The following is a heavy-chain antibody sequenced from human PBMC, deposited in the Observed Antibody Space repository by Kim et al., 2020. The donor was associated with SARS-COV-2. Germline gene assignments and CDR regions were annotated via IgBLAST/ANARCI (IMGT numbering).Heavy chain of an antibody. D-gene: IGHD3-10*01. CDR3: AKDFSGSSGNIDP. Sequence: ADSVKGRFTIARYNSQNNLYLQMNTLRAEDTAVYYCAKDFSGSSGNIDPWGQGTLVTVSS. V-gene: IGHV3-30-3*02. J-gene: IGHJ5*02.